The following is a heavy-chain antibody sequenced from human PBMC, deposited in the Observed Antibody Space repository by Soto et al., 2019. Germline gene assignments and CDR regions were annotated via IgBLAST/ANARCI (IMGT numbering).Heavy chain of an antibody. CDR3: ASAGGLGAAAADY. CDR2: IYHSGST. J-gene: IGHJ4*02. Sequence: QLQLQESGSGLVKPSQTLSLTCAVSGGSISSGGYSWSWIRQPPGKGLEWIGYIYHSGSTYYNPSLKCRVSTSVDRSKNQFSLKLGSVTAAATAVYYCASAGGLGAAAADYWGQGTLVTVSS. V-gene: IGHV4-30-2*01. CDR1: GGSISSGGYS. D-gene: IGHD6-13*01.